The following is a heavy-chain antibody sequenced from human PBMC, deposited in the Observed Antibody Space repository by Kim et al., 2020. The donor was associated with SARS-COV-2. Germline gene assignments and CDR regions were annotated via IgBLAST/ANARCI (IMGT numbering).Heavy chain of an antibody. CDR1: GFTFGDYA. Sequence: GGSLRLSCTASGFTFGDYAMSWFRQAPGKGLEWVGFIRSKAYGGTTEYAASVKGRFTISRDDSKSIAYLQMNSLKTEDTAVYYCTTHAIGDCSGGSCYSNPPGYWGQGTLVTVSS. CDR2: IRSKAYGGTT. D-gene: IGHD2-15*01. J-gene: IGHJ4*02. CDR3: TTHAIGDCSGGSCYSNPPGY. V-gene: IGHV3-49*03.